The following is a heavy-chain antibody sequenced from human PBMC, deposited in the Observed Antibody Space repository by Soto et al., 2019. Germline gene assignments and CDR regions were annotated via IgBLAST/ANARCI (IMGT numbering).Heavy chain of an antibody. CDR3: AKHQGLWFGESPSDC. D-gene: IGHD3-10*01. J-gene: IGHJ4*02. Sequence: PGGSLRLSCAASGFIFSAYAMSWVRQAPGKGLEWVSSISGGGGSTYYADSVKGRFTISRDNSMNTLFLQMDSLRAEDTAVYYCAKHQGLWFGESPSDCWGQGTLVTVSS. V-gene: IGHV3-23*01. CDR2: ISGGGGST. CDR1: GFIFSAYA.